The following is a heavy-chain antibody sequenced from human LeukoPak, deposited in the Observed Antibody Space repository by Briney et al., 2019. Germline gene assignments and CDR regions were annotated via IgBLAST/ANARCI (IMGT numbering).Heavy chain of an antibody. Sequence: GGSLRLSCAASGFTFSSYSMNWVRQAPGKGLEWVSSISSSSSYIYYADSVKGRFTISRDNAKNSLYLQMNSLRGEDTAVYYCARAPAYYYDSSGLNWGQGTLVTVSS. CDR2: ISSSSSYI. D-gene: IGHD3-22*01. CDR3: ARAPAYYYDSSGLN. J-gene: IGHJ4*02. CDR1: GFTFSSYS. V-gene: IGHV3-21*01.